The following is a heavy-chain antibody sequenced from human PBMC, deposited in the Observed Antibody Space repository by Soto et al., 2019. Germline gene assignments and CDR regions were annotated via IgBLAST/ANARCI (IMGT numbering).Heavy chain of an antibody. CDR3: ASELVLGSDSMIVVVERVGAFDI. D-gene: IGHD3-22*01. CDR2: ISSSSSTI. J-gene: IGHJ3*02. Sequence: GGSLRLSCAASGFTFSSYSMNWVRQAPGKGLEWVSYISSSSSTIYYADSVKGRFTISRDNAKNSLYLQMNSLRDEDTAVYYCASELVLGSDSMIVVVERVGAFDIWGQGTMVTVSS. V-gene: IGHV3-48*02. CDR1: GFTFSSYS.